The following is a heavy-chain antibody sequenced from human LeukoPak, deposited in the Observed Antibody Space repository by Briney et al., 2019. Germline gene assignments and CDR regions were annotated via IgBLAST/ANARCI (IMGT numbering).Heavy chain of an antibody. CDR2: ISGSGGST. CDR1: GFTFTSYV. J-gene: IGHJ4*02. D-gene: IGHD5-12*01. Sequence: PGGSLRLSCAASGFTFTSYVMTWVRQAPGKGLEWVSSISGSGGSTWYADSVKGRFTISRDNAQNSLYLQINSLRAEDTAVYYCARDRAYDVFDYWGQGTLVTVSS. CDR3: ARDRAYDVFDY. V-gene: IGHV3-23*01.